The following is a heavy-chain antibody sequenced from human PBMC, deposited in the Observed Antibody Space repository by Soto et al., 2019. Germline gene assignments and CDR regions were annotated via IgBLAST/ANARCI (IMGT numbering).Heavy chain of an antibody. Sequence: QVQLVQSGAEVKKPGSSVKVSCKASGGTFSNSAISWVRQAPGQGLEWMGGLFPIFGTANYALNFQGRVTSTADRSTSTAYMELSSLRSEDTAVYYCAIGGGSSSPPGDPWGQGTLVTVSS. V-gene: IGHV1-69*06. CDR1: GGTFSNSA. CDR2: LFPIFGTA. D-gene: IGHD2-15*01. CDR3: AIGGGSSSPPGDP. J-gene: IGHJ5*02.